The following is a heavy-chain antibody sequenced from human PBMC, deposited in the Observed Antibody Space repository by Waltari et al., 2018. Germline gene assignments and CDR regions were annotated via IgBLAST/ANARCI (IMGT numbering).Heavy chain of an antibody. CDR3: ARDVPNSGRGGFDF. CDR1: VFKFSEFL. CDR2: IRQDGVAK. V-gene: IGHV3-7*01. Sequence: EVQLVESGGGLVQPGGSLRLSCVTSVFKFSEFLINWFRKAPGRGLEWVANIRQDGVAKNYLDSVKGRFTVSRDNAENSLFLQLISLTAEDTALYYCARDVPNSGRGGFDFWGHGTMVTVSS. D-gene: IGHD3-10*01. J-gene: IGHJ3*01.